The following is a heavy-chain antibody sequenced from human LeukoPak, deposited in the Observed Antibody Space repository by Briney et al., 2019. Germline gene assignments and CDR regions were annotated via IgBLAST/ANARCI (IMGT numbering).Heavy chain of an antibody. CDR3: ARDRQDWGSLDY. J-gene: IGHJ4*02. CDR1: GFTVSSNY. Sequence: GGSLRLSCAASGFTVSSNYMSWVRQAPGKGLEWVSAIYSGGSTYYADSVKGRFTISRDNSKNTLYLQMNSLRAEDTAVYYCARDRQDWGSLDYWGQGTLVTVSS. CDR2: IYSGGST. D-gene: IGHD7-27*01. V-gene: IGHV3-53*01.